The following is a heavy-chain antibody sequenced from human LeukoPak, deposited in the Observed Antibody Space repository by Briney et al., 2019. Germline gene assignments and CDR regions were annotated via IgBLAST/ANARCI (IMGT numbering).Heavy chain of an antibody. V-gene: IGHV3-74*01. Sequence: GGSLRLSCAASGFTFSNYWMHWVRQAPGKGLVWVSRINSDGSNTNYADSVEGRFTISRNNAKNTLYLQMDSLRAEDTAVYYCATNYDFWSENYWGQGTLVTVSS. CDR3: ATNYDFWSENY. D-gene: IGHD3-3*01. CDR2: INSDGSNT. CDR1: GFTFSNYW. J-gene: IGHJ4*02.